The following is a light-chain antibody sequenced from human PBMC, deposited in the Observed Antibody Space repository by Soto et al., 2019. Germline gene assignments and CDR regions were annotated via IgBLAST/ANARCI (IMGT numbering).Light chain of an antibody. J-gene: IGKJ4*01. Sequence: EVVLTQSPATLSLSPGERVTLSCRASQSIRNYLAWYQQKPGQAPRLVIYDASNRATGIPARLSGSGSGAGFPLTVSSVEPEDVAVYFCPQRSIWPLTVRGATETEIK. CDR2: DAS. CDR3: PQRSIWPLT. V-gene: IGKV3-11*01. CDR1: QSIRNY.